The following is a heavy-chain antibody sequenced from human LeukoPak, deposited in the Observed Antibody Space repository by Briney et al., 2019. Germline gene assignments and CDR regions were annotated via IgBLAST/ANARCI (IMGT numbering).Heavy chain of an antibody. CDR1: GYTLTELS. V-gene: IGHV1-24*01. CDR2: FDPEDDEI. J-gene: IGHJ4*02. Sequence: ASVKVSRKVSGYTLTELSMHWVRQAPGKGLEWMGGFDPEDDEILYAQRFQGRVTMTEDASTDTAYMELRSLRSEDTAVYYCATETGNFYFYSWGQGTLVTVSS. D-gene: IGHD1-7*01. CDR3: ATETGNFYFYS.